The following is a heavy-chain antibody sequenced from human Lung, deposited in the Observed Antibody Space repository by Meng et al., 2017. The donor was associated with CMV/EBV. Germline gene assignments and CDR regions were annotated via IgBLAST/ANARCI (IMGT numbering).Heavy chain of an antibody. Sequence: QVQLVQSGAEVEKPGASVKVSCKASGYTFSTYTINWVRQAHGRGLEWMGWISTHTGTPTYTQGFTGRFVFSLDTSVSTAYLQISSLKAEDTAVYYCARGGNFDPWGQGTLVTVSS. V-gene: IGHV7-4-1*02. CDR3: ARGGNFDP. J-gene: IGHJ5*02. CDR2: ISTHTGTP. CDR1: GYTFSTYT. D-gene: IGHD2/OR15-2a*01.